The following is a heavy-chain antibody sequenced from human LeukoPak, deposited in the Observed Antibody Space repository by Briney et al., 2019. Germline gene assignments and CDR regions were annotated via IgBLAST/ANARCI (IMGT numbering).Heavy chain of an antibody. J-gene: IGHJ4*02. V-gene: IGHV3-21*01. D-gene: IGHD6-19*01. CDR1: GFTFSSYS. CDR3: ARVVQAVAGVGDY. CDR2: ISSSSTYK. Sequence: GGSLRLSCAASGFTFSSYSMNWVRQAPGKGLEWVSSISSSSTYKYYADSVKGRFTISRDNAENSLHLQINSLRAEDTAVYYCARVVQAVAGVGDYWGQGTLVTVSS.